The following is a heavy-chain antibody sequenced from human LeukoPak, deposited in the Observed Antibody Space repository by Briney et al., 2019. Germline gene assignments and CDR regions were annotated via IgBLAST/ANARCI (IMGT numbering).Heavy chain of an antibody. J-gene: IGHJ4*02. CDR2: IKSKTDGGTT. V-gene: IGHV3-15*01. Sequence: KPGGSLRLSCAASGFTFSNAWMSWVRQAPGKGLEWVGRIKSKTDGGTTDYAAPVKGRFTISRDDSKNTLYLQMNSLKTEDTAVYYCTTITMVRGVTYYFDYWGQGTLVTVSS. CDR3: TTITMVRGVTYYFDY. CDR1: GFTFSNAW. D-gene: IGHD3-10*01.